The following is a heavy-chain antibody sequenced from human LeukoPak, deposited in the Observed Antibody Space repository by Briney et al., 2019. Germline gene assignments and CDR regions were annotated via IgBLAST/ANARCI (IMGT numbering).Heavy chain of an antibody. CDR3: TTGGPRRH. CDR1: GFTFSSYE. J-gene: IGHJ4*02. D-gene: IGHD3-16*01. CDR2: IRTKTDGGTT. Sequence: GGSLRLSCAASGFTFSSYEMNWVRQAPGKGLEWVGLIRTKTDGGTTDNAAPVKGRFAISRDDSRNMLFLQMNSLTTEDTGVYYCTTGGPRRHWGQGTLVTVSS. V-gene: IGHV3-15*01.